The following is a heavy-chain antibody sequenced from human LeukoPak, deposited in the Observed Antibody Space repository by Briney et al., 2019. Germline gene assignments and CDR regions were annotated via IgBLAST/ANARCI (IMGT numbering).Heavy chain of an antibody. J-gene: IGHJ4*02. V-gene: IGHV4-59*01. CDR3: ARDAEHSYGRYFAY. Sequence: SETLSLICTVSGGSISTYYWNWIRKTPGKGLEWIGFMQYTGNSKYNPSLKSRVTMLVDTSKNHFSLKLSSVTAADTAVYYCARDAEHSYGRYFAYWGQGILVTVSP. D-gene: IGHD5-18*01. CDR2: MQYTGNS. CDR1: GGSISTYY.